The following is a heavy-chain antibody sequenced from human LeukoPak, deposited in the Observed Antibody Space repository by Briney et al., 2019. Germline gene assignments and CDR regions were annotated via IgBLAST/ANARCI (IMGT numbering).Heavy chain of an antibody. CDR2: ISGSGGST. V-gene: IGHV3-23*01. CDR1: GFTFSSYA. Sequence: GGSLRLSCAASGFTFSSYAMSWVRQAPGKGLEWVSAISGSGGSTYYADSVKGRFTISRYNSKNTLYLQMNSLRAEDTAVYYCAKAPYGYNEPFDYWGQGTLVTVSS. CDR3: AKAPYGYNEPFDY. D-gene: IGHD5-12*01. J-gene: IGHJ4*02.